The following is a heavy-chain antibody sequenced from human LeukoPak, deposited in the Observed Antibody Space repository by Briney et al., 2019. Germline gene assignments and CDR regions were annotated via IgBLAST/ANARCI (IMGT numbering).Heavy chain of an antibody. Sequence: GESLKISCKGSGYSFTSYWICWVRQVAGKGLEWMGIIYPGDSDTRYSPSFHGQVTISAAKSISTAYLNWSSLKASDTAMYSCARLAVWNAFDIWGQGTMVTVSS. CDR1: GYSFTSYW. D-gene: IGHD6-19*01. J-gene: IGHJ3*02. CDR3: ARLAVWNAFDI. V-gene: IGHV5-51*01. CDR2: IYPGDSDT.